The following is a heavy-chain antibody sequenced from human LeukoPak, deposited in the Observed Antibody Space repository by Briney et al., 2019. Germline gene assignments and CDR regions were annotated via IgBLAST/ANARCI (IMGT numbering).Heavy chain of an antibody. J-gene: IGHJ4*02. CDR3: ARDQYYYDSSGYYHLPFYY. CDR1: GYTFTSYG. Sequence: ASVKLSCKASGYTFTSYGMSWVRQAPGQGLEWVGCISAYNGNTNYAQKLQGRVTISTDTSTNTLYLELKSLRADDTAVYYCARDQYYYDSSGYYHLPFYYCGQGTLLTVSS. CDR2: ISAYNGNT. D-gene: IGHD3-22*01. V-gene: IGHV1-18*01.